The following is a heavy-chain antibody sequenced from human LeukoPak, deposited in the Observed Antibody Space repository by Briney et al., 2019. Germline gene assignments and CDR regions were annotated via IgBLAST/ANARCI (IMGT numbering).Heavy chain of an antibody. CDR1: GXTFSDHY. V-gene: IGHV3-72*01. CDR2: SRNRAKSYTT. Sequence: PGGSLRLSCAVSGXTFSDHYVDWVRQAPGKGLEWVGRSRNRAKSYTTDYAASVKGRFTISRDDSKSTLYLQMNSLETEDTAVYYCSRDATGDHWGQGTLVSVSS. CDR3: SRDATGDH. J-gene: IGHJ4*02.